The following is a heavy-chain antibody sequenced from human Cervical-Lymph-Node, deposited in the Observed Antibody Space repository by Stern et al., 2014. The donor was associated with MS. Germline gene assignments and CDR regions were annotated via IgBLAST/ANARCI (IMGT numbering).Heavy chain of an antibody. CDR3: ARGELKEGLVRGMDV. CDR1: GGTFSSYA. CDR2: IIPIFGTA. D-gene: IGHD1-26*01. Sequence: MQLVESGAAVKKPGPSVTVSCKASGGTFSSYAISWVRQAPGQGLEWMGGIIPIFGTANYAQKFQGRVTITADESTSTAYMELSSLRSEDTAVYYCARGELKEGLVRGMDVWGQGTTVTVSS. V-gene: IGHV1-69*01. J-gene: IGHJ6*02.